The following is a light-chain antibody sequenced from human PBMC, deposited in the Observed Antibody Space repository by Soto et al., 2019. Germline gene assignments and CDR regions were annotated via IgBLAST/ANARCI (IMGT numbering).Light chain of an antibody. CDR3: QHYNDWPLT. CDR2: GVS. V-gene: IGKV3-15*01. J-gene: IGKJ4*01. CDR1: QSVSSN. Sequence: EIVLTQSPATLSVSPGERATLSCRASQSVSSNLAWYQQKPGQGPRLLIYGVSTRATGIPARFSGSRSGTEFTLTISSLQSEDSAVDYCQHYNDWPLTVGGGTKVDIK.